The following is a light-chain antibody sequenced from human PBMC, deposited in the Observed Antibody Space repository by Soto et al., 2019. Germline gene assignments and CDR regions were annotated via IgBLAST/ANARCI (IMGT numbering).Light chain of an antibody. CDR1: QSISGW. V-gene: IGKV1-5*03. Sequence: DIQMTHSPSTLSASVGGRVTITCRASQSISGWLAWYRQKPGKAPELLIYSASTLETGVPSRFSGSGSGTEFTLTVSSLQPDDFATYYCQQYESYPLTFGGGTKVDIK. J-gene: IGKJ4*01. CDR2: SAS. CDR3: QQYESYPLT.